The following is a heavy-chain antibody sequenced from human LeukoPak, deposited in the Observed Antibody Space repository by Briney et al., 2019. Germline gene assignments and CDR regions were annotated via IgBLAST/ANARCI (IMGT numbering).Heavy chain of an antibody. J-gene: IGHJ4*02. Sequence: PGGSLRLSCAASGFTFSSYGMHWVRQAPGKGLEWVAVISYDGSNKYYADSVKGRFTISRDNSKNTLYLQMNSLRAEDTAVYYCAKDRDYYDSSGCDYWGQGTLVTVSS. CDR2: ISYDGSNK. D-gene: IGHD3-22*01. CDR3: AKDRDYYDSSGCDY. CDR1: GFTFSSYG. V-gene: IGHV3-30*18.